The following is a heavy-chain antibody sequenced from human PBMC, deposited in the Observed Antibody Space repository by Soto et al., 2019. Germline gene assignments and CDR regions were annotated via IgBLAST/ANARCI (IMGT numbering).Heavy chain of an antibody. J-gene: IGHJ6*02. Sequence: PGGSLRLSCAASGFTFSDHYMDWVRQAPGKGLEWVGRTRDKAHSYSTEYAASVKGRFTISRDNSKNTLYLQMNSLRAEDTAVYYCANQVAGYYYYGMEVWGQGTTVTVSS. CDR3: ANQVAGYYYYGMEV. D-gene: IGHD6-19*01. V-gene: IGHV3-72*01. CDR2: TRDKAHSYST. CDR1: GFTFSDHY.